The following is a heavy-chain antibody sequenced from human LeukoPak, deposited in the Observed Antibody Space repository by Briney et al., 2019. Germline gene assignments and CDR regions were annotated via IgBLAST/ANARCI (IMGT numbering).Heavy chain of an antibody. J-gene: IGHJ5*02. CDR3: ARDSGGSYREWFDP. Sequence: PSETLSLTCSVSGYSISSGYYWGWIRQPPGKGLEWIGSICHSGSTYYNPSLKSRVTISVDTSKNQFSLKLSSVTAADTAVYYCARDSGGSYREWFDPWGQGTLVTVSS. CDR1: GYSISSGYY. V-gene: IGHV4-38-2*02. D-gene: IGHD1-26*01. CDR2: ICHSGST.